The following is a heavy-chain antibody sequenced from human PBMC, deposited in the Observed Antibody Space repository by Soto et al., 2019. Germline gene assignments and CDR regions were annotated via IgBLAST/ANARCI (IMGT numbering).Heavy chain of an antibody. CDR1: GGSISNYY. J-gene: IGHJ4*02. CDR3: AHRRIGFAESLDY. CDR2: IYYSGGT. V-gene: IGHV4-59*01. D-gene: IGHD3-10*01. Sequence: SETLSLTCTVSGGSISNYYWSWIRQPPGKGLEWIGYIYYSGGTNYSPSLKSRLTITKDTSKKQVVLTMTNMDPVDTATYYCAHRRIGFAESLDYWGQGILVTVSS.